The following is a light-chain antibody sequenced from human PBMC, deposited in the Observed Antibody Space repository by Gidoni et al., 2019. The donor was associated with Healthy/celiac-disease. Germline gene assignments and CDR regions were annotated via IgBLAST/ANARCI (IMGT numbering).Light chain of an antibody. Sequence: QSVLTQPPSASGPPGLRVTLSCSGSSSNIGSNTVNWYQQLPGTAPKLLISSNNPRPSGAPDRFSGSTSGTSASLAISGLQSEDEADYYCSAWDDSLNGHWVFGGGTKLTVL. CDR2: SNN. CDR1: SSNIGSNT. V-gene: IGLV1-44*01. CDR3: SAWDDSLNGHWV. J-gene: IGLJ3*02.